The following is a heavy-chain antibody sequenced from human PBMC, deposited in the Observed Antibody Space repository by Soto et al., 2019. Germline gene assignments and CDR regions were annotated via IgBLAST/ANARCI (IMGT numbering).Heavy chain of an antibody. CDR1: GYTFRGYG. J-gene: IGHJ4*02. CDR2: IGSDETIV. CDR3: VRGGGVGTTWGYY. V-gene: IGHV3-48*02. Sequence: EVQVVASGGGLVQPGGYLRLSCEGFGYTFRGYGMIWDRQAPGKGLECVSYIGSDETIVNYADSVKGRFTISRDSAKNSLFLQMNSLRDEDTAVYYCVRGGGVGTTWGYYWGQGAQVTVSS. D-gene: IGHD1-26*01.